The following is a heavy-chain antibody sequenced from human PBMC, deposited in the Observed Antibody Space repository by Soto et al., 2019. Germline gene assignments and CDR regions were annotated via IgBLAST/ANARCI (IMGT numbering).Heavy chain of an antibody. CDR1: GFTFSNYA. D-gene: IGHD1-26*01. CDR3: AKDSLSYNGIYDAFDV. CDR2: IGGGDDI. J-gene: IGHJ3*01. V-gene: IGHV3-23*01. Sequence: VHLLESGGGLVQPGGSLRLSCEASGFTFSNYAMAWVRQTPGEGPEWVSTIGGGDDIFYAESVQGRFIISRDDSRSTMYLQMDNIKIEDTAIYFCAKDSLSYNGIYDAFDVWGQGTVVTVSS.